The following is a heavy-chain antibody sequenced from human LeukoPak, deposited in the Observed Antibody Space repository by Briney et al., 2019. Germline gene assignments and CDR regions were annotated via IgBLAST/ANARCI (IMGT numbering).Heavy chain of an antibody. D-gene: IGHD3-9*01. Sequence: SETLSLTCTVSGGSISSGDYYWSWIRQPPGKGLEWIGYIYYSGSTYYNPSLKSRVTISVDTSKNQFSLKLSSVTAADTAVYYCAREGILTSRGMDVWGQGTTVTVSS. J-gene: IGHJ6*02. V-gene: IGHV4-30-4*01. CDR3: AREGILTSRGMDV. CDR2: IYYSGST. CDR1: GGSISSGDYY.